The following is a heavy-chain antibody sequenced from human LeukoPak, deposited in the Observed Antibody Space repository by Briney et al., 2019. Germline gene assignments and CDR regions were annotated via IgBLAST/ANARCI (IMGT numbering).Heavy chain of an antibody. Sequence: SETLSLTCTVSGGSISSYYWSWIRQPPGKGLEWIGYIYYSGSTNYNPSLKSRVTISVDTSKNQFSLKLSSVTAADTAVYYCARGQYYYDSSGYYPIDYWGQGTLVTVSS. CDR1: GGSISSYY. J-gene: IGHJ4*02. V-gene: IGHV4-59*01. CDR2: IYYSGST. D-gene: IGHD3-22*01. CDR3: ARGQYYYDSSGYYPIDY.